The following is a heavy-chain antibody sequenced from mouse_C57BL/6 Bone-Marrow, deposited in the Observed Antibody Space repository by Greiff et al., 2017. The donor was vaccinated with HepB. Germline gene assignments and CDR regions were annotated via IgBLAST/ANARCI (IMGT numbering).Heavy chain of an antibody. CDR2: INPNNGGT. J-gene: IGHJ2*01. Sequence: EVQLQQSGPELVKPGASVKMSCKASGYTFTDYNMHWVKQSHGKSLEWIGYINPNNGGTSYNQKFKGKATLTVNKSSSTAYMELRSLTSEDSAVYYCAKMRLRLYFGYWGQGTTLTVSS. CDR1: GYTFTDYN. V-gene: IGHV1-22*01. CDR3: AKMRLRLYFGY. D-gene: IGHD1-2*01.